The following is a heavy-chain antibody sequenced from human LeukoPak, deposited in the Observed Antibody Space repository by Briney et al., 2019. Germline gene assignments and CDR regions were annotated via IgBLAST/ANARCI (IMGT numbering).Heavy chain of an antibody. CDR2: IYPGDSDT. Sequence: GESLKISCKGSGYRFSSYWIGWVRQMPGKGLEWMGIIYPGDSDTRYGPSFQGQVTISADKSITTAYLQWSSLKASDTAMYYCARLQLGYFDYWGQGTLVTVSS. J-gene: IGHJ4*02. CDR3: ARLQLGYFDY. V-gene: IGHV5-51*01. CDR1: GYRFSSYW. D-gene: IGHD6-13*01.